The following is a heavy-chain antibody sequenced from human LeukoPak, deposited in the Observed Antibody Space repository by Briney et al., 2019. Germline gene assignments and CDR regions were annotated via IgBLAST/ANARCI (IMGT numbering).Heavy chain of an antibody. CDR1: VYTFTIFG. J-gene: IGHJ4*02. D-gene: IGHD5-12*01. CDR2: ISAYDGKT. Sequence: ASLKVSCKHSVYTFTIFGITWGRHDPGQGLGRRGWISAYDGKTNYAQKVKDRVTITTDTYTRTAYTELRSLTSDDTAVDYCPRSRPTMQGWGFDYWGQGTLVTVS. V-gene: IGHV1-18*01. CDR3: PRSRPTMQGWGFDY.